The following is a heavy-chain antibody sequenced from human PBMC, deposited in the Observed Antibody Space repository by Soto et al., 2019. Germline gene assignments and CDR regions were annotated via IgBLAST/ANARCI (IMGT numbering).Heavy chain of an antibody. Sequence: SLTCSVSGGSVSNKTYYWSWIRQPPGKRLEWIGYVYYSGTTNYNPSLKSRVTISIDMSRNQFSLRLSSVTAADTALYYCARTTAVPNTLRSRYFFDFWGQGTQVTVSS. CDR1: GGSVSNKTYY. CDR3: ARTTAVPNTLRSRYFFDF. CDR2: VYYSGTT. J-gene: IGHJ4*02. D-gene: IGHD3-9*01. V-gene: IGHV4-61*01.